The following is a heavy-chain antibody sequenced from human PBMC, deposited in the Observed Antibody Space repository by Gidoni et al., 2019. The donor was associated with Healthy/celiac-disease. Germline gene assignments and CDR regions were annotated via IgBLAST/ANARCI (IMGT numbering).Heavy chain of an antibody. Sequence: QLQLQESAPGLAKPSATLSLTCTLSCGSISSSSYYWGWIRQPPGKGLEWIGSIDYSGSTYYNPSLKSRVTISVDTSKNQFSLKLSSVTAADTAVYYCATPGAMVTSFDYWGQGTLVTVSS. D-gene: IGHD5-18*01. J-gene: IGHJ4*02. CDR2: IDYSGST. CDR3: ATPGAMVTSFDY. V-gene: IGHV4-39*01. CDR1: CGSISSSSYY.